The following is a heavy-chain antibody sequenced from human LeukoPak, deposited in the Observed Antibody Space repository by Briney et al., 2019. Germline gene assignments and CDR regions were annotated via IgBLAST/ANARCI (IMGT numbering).Heavy chain of an antibody. J-gene: IGHJ4*02. CDR3: ARIGYSSSCTDY. D-gene: IGHD2-2*01. V-gene: IGHV3-7*01. CDR2: TKQDGSQT. Sequence: GGSLRLSCAASGFTFNNYWMTWVRQAPGKGLEWVANTKQDGSQTYYVDSVKGRFTISRDNAKNSVYLQMNSLRAGDTAIYYCARIGYSSSCTDYWGQGTLVTVSS. CDR1: GFTFNNYW.